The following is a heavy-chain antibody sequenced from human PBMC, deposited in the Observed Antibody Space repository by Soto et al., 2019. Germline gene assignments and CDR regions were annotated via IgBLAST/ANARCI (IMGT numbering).Heavy chain of an antibody. CDR3: ARQDSSSRNFGWVRDY. CDR1: GYTFTSYY. CDR2: INPSGGST. J-gene: IGHJ4*02. V-gene: IGHV1-46*01. D-gene: IGHD6-13*01. Sequence: QVQLVQSGAEVKKPGASVKVSCKASGYTFTSYYMHWVRQAPGQGLEWMGIINPSGGSTSYAQKFQGRVTMTRDTSTSTVYMELSSLRSEDTAVYYCARQDSSSRNFGWVRDYWGQGTLVTVSS.